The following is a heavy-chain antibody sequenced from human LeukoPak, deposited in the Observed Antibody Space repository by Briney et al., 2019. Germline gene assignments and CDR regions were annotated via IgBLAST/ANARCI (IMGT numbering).Heavy chain of an antibody. CDR2: ISSYNGNT. D-gene: IGHD6-19*01. V-gene: IGHV1-18*01. J-gene: IGHJ4*02. CDR3: AREGAVAGDGDFDY. Sequence: GASVKVSCKASGYTFTSYGISWVRQAPGQGLEWMGWISSYNGNTKYAQTVQGRVTLTADTSTSTAYMELRSLRSDDTAVYYCAREGAVAGDGDFDYWGQGTLVTVSS. CDR1: GYTFTSYG.